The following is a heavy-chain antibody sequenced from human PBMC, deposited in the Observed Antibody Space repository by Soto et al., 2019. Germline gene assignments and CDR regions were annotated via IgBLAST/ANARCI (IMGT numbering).Heavy chain of an antibody. CDR2: IYTSGST. J-gene: IGHJ5*02. V-gene: IGHV4-4*07. Sequence: TSETLSLTCTVSGGAISSYYWSWIRQPAGKGLEWIGRIYTSGSTNYNPSLKSRVTMSVDTSKNQFSLKLSSVTAADTAVYYCARDGRGSSWYINWFDPWGQGTLVTVSS. CDR3: ARDGRGSSWYINWFDP. D-gene: IGHD6-13*01. CDR1: GGAISSYY.